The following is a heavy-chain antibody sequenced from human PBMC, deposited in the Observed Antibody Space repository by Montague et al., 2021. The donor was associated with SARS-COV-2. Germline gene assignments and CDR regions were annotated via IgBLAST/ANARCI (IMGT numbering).Heavy chain of an antibody. CDR2: IKQSGST. J-gene: IGHJ4*02. CDR3: ARGHLSVSMIVVVFTSASYYFDY. CDR1: GGSFGDDH. D-gene: IGHD3-22*01. Sequence: SETLSLTCGVYGGSFGDDHWSWIRQPPGRGLEWIGDIKQSGSTNYNPSXKSRVTISVDTSKNQFSLKLTSVTAADTAVYFCARGHLSVSMIVVVFTSASYYFDYWGQGAQVTVSS. V-gene: IGHV4-34*01.